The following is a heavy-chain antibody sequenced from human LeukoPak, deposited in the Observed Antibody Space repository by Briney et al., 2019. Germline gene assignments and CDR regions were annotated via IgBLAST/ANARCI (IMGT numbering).Heavy chain of an antibody. J-gene: IGHJ4*02. CDR3: ARGSGSYFVSSEEDFDY. Sequence: ASVKVSCKASGGNFTSYGISWVRQASGQGLEWMGGIIPIFDATYYAQKFQGRVTITADKSTNTVYMDLTSLRSQDTAVYYCARGSGSYFVSSEEDFDYWGQGTLVTVSS. CDR2: IIPIFDAT. D-gene: IGHD3-10*01. CDR1: GGNFTSYG. V-gene: IGHV1-69*06.